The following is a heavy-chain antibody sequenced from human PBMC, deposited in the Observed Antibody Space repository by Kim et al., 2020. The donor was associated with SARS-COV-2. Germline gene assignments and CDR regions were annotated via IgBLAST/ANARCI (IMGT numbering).Heavy chain of an antibody. CDR3: ARVYDYYYYGMDV. CDR1: GYTFTGYY. Sequence: ASVKVSCKASGYTFTGYYMHWVRQAPGQGLEWMGRINPNSGGTNYAQKFQGRVTMTRDTSISTAYMELSRLRSDDTAVYYCARVYDYYYYGMDVWGQGTTVTVSS. V-gene: IGHV1-2*06. D-gene: IGHD2-8*01. J-gene: IGHJ6*02. CDR2: INPNSGGT.